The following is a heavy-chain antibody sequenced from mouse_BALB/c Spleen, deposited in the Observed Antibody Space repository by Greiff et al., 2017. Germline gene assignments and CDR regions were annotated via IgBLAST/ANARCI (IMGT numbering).Heavy chain of an antibody. CDR2: ISSGSSTI. Sequence: EVKLQESGGGLVQPGGSRKLSCAASGFTFSSFGMHWVRQAPEKGLEWVAYISSGSSTIYYADTVKGRFTISRDNPKNTLFLQMTSLRSEDTAMYYCARSEDFWVAYWGQGTLVTVSA. J-gene: IGHJ3*01. CDR1: GFTFSSFG. V-gene: IGHV5-17*02. CDR3: ARSEDFWVAY.